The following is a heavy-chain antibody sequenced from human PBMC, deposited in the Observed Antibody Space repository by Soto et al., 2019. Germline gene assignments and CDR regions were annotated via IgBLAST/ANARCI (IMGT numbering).Heavy chain of an antibody. D-gene: IGHD1-26*01. CDR2: TKHKADSYTT. J-gene: IGHJ5*02. Sequence: EVPLVESGGGLVQPGGSLRLSFAASGFTFSDHYMDWVRQAPGRGLEWVGRTKHKADSYTTEYAASVKGRFTISRDDSKSSLYLQMNSLKTEDTAVYYCARLWDSWFDAWGQGTLVTVSS. V-gene: IGHV3-72*01. CDR1: GFTFSDHY. CDR3: ARLWDSWFDA.